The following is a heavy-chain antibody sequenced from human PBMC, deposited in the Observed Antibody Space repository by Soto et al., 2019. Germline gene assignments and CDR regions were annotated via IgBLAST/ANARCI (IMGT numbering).Heavy chain of an antibody. CDR1: GGTFSSYA. D-gene: IGHD5-12*01. V-gene: IGHV1-69*13. J-gene: IGHJ6*02. CDR3: ASCSGYDSSSYYYYGMDV. CDR2: NIPIFGTA. Sequence: SVKVSCKASGGTFSSYAISWVLQAPGQGLEWMGENIPIFGTANYAQKFQGRVTITADESTSTAYMELSSLRSEDTAVYYCASCSGYDSSSYYYYGMDVWGQGTTVTVSS.